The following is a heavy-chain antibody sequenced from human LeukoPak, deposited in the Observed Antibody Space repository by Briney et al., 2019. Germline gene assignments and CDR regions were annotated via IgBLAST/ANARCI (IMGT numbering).Heavy chain of an antibody. D-gene: IGHD2-2*01. CDR3: ARLVVPAAMGHGLDY. J-gene: IGHJ4*02. Sequence: SETLSLTCIVSGGSISSTSYYWGWIRQPPGKGLEWIGTIYYSGTTYYNPSLKSRVTISVDTSKNQFSLKLSSVTAADTAVYYCARLVVPAAMGHGLDYWGQGTMVTVSS. V-gene: IGHV4-39*01. CDR2: IYYSGTT. CDR1: GGSISSTSYY.